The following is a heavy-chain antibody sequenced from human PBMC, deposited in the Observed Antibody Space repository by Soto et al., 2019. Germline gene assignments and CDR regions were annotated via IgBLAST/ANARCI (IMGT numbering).Heavy chain of an antibody. V-gene: IGHV1-69*04. D-gene: IGHD2-2*01. CDR1: GGTFSSYT. Sequence: SVKVSCKASGGTFSSYTISWVRQAPGQGLEWMGRIIPILGIANYAQKFQGRVTITADKSTSTAYMELSSLRSEDTAVYYCARDRSRDQLPNDYWGQGTLVTVS. CDR3: ARDRSRDQLPNDY. CDR2: IIPILGIA. J-gene: IGHJ4*02.